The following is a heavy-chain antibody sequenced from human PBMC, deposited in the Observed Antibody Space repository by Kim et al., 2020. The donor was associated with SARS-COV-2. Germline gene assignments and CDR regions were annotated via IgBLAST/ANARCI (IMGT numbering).Heavy chain of an antibody. J-gene: IGHJ4*02. CDR1: GFTFSDYY. D-gene: IGHD3-3*01. CDR3: ASTGRITIFGVVIPNFDY. Sequence: GGSLRLSCAASGFTFSDYYMSWIRQAPGKGLEWVSYISSSGSTIYYADSVKGRFTISRDNAKNSLYLQMNSLRAEDTAVYYCASTGRITIFGVVIPNFDYWGQGTLVTVSS. V-gene: IGHV3-11*01. CDR2: ISSSGSTI.